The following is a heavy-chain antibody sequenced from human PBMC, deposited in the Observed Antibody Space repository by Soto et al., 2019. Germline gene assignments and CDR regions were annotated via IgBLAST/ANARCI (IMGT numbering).Heavy chain of an antibody. CDR2: IYPGDSTA. D-gene: IGHD3-10*01. Sequence: GESLKISCKGSGYTFTTYWIGWVRQMPGKGLEWMGIIYPGDSTARYSPSFQGQVTISADKSISTAYLQWNSLKASDTAIYYCARHVFTMVRGLKTDYYGLDVWGQGTTVTVSS. J-gene: IGHJ6*02. CDR3: ARHVFTMVRGLKTDYYGLDV. CDR1: GYTFTTYW. V-gene: IGHV5-51*01.